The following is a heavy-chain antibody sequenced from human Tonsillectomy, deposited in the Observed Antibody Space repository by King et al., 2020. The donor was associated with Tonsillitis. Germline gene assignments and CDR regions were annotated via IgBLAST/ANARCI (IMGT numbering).Heavy chain of an antibody. CDR3: AKDLEWLPPNNYYYYGMDV. J-gene: IGHJ6*02. V-gene: IGHV3-30*18. CDR1: GFTFSSYG. D-gene: IGHD3-3*01. CDR2: ISYDGSNK. Sequence: VQLVESGGGVVQPGRSLRLSCAASGFTFSSYGMHWVRQAPGKGLEWVAVISYDGSNKYYADSVKGRFTISRDNSKNTLYLQMNSLRAEDTAVYYCAKDLEWLPPNNYYYYGMDVWGQGTTVTVSS.